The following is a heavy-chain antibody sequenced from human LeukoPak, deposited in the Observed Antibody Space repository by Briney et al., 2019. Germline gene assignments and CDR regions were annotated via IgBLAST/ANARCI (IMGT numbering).Heavy chain of an antibody. J-gene: IGHJ6*02. D-gene: IGHD1-1*01. CDR1: GFTFSDYY. CDR2: ISSRGSYL. Sequence: GPLRLSCAASGFTFSDYYMNWVRQAPGKGLEWLSSISSRGSYLHYADSVRGRFTISRDNAKNSLYLQMSSLRPEDTAMYYCAGNWNLGGLDVWGQGTTVTVSS. V-gene: IGHV3-21*01. CDR3: AGNWNLGGLDV.